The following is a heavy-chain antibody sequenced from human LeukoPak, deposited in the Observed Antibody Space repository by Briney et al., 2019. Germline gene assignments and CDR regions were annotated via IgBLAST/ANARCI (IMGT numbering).Heavy chain of an antibody. CDR1: GFSFRNFG. V-gene: IGHV3-30*02. J-gene: IGHJ6*03. D-gene: IGHD6-6*01. CDR3: AKEASPPSDYMDV. Sequence: GGSLRLSCAASGFSFRNFGMHWVRQAPGKGLAWVSFIQYNGGKFYADSVKGRFAISRDNSKNTLYLEMNSLRPDDTAVYYCAKEASPPSDYMDVWGTGTTVT. CDR2: IQYNGGK.